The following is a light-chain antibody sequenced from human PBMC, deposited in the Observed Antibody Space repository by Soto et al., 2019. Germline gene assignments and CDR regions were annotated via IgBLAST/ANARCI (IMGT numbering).Light chain of an antibody. Sequence: QSVLTQPPSASGSPGQSVTISCTGSSNDVGGYNYVSWYQQHPGKAPKLMIYEVNKRPSGVPDRFSGSKSGNTASLTISGLLAEDEADYYCSSYTSISTYVFGTGTKLTVL. CDR3: SSYTSISTYV. CDR1: SNDVGGYNY. V-gene: IGLV2-8*01. J-gene: IGLJ1*01. CDR2: EVN.